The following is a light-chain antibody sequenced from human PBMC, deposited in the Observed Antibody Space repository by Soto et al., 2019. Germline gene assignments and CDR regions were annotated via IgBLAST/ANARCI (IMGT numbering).Light chain of an antibody. CDR3: SSYTSSSTPGV. J-gene: IGLJ2*01. CDR1: SSDVGGYNY. Sequence: QSALTQPASMSGSPGQSITISCTGTSSDVGGYNYVSWYQQHPGKAPKLMIYDVSNRPSGVSNRFSGSKSGNTASLTISGLQAEDEADYYCSSYTSSSTPGVFGGGTKLTVL. CDR2: DVS. V-gene: IGLV2-14*01.